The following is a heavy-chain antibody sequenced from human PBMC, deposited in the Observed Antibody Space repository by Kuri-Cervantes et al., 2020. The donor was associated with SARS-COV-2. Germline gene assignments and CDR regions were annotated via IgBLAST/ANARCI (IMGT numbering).Heavy chain of an antibody. Sequence: GGSLRLSCAASGFTFSSYDMHWVRQATGKGLEWVSAIGTAGDTYYPGSVKGRFTISRENAKNSLYLQMNSLRAGDTAVYYCARVDPPLIDSSGLTGIDYWGQGTLVTVSS. CDR1: GFTFSSYD. CDR2: IGTAGDT. J-gene: IGHJ4*02. V-gene: IGHV3-13*04. CDR3: ARVDPPLIDSSGLTGIDY. D-gene: IGHD6-19*01.